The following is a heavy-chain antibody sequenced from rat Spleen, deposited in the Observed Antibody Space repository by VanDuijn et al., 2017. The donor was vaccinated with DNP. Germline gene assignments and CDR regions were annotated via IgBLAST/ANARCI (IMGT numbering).Heavy chain of an antibody. D-gene: IGHD3-5*01. Sequence: EVQLVESGGDLVQLGRSLILSCAASGFTFSDYAMAWVRQAPKKGLECVAYISYHGGNTYYGDSVKGRFTSSRDNAESTLYLQMDSLGSEDTATYYSATRTTQGFFDYWGQGVMVTVSS. V-gene: IGHV5-17*01. CDR2: ISYHGGNT. CDR1: GFTFSDYA. CDR3: ATRTTQGFFDY. J-gene: IGHJ2*01.